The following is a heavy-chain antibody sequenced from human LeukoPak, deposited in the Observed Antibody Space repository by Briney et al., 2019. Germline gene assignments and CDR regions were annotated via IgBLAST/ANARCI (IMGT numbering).Heavy chain of an antibody. J-gene: IGHJ3*02. D-gene: IGHD3-16*02. CDR1: GGSISSSSYY. V-gene: IGHV4-39*02. CDR2: IYYSGST. CDR3: ARDSTTHTYYDYVWGSYRYWDAFDI. Sequence: SETLSLTCTVSGGSISSSSYYWGWIRQPPGKGLEWIGSIYYSGSTYYNPSLKSRVTISVDTSKNQFSLKLSSVTAADTAVYYCARDSTTHTYYDYVWGSYRYWDAFDIWGQGTMVTVSS.